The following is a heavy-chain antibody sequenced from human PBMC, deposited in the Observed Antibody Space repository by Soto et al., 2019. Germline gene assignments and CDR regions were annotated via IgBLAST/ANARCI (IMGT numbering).Heavy chain of an antibody. CDR1: GFTFNNYA. V-gene: IGHV3-23*01. CDR2: ISNTGGGT. J-gene: IGHJ4*02. Sequence: HPGGSLRLSCAASGFTFNNYAMNWVRQAPGMGLEWVATISNTGGGTYYADSVKGRFTISRDNSKNTLYLQMSSLRVEDTAVYYCAKDRLAGNFDYWGQGT. CDR3: AKDRLAGNFDY.